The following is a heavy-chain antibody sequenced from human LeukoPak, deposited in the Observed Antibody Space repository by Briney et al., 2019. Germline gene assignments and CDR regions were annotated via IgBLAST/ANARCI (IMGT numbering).Heavy chain of an antibody. CDR2: IIPMQGTP. J-gene: IGHJ6*03. CDR1: GGTFSSYN. Sequence: PRASVKVSCKASGGTFSSYNFIWVRQAPGQGLEWMGGIIPMQGTPNYAQKFQGRVTITADESATTSYMELSSLRSEDTAVYYCARDATVRGPYGGHHFYSYMDVWGKGTTVTISS. D-gene: IGHD3-10*01. V-gene: IGHV1-69*13. CDR3: ARDATVRGPYGGHHFYSYMDV.